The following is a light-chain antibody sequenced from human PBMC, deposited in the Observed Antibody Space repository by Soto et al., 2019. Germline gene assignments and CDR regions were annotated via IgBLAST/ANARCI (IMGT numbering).Light chain of an antibody. Sequence: DVVMTQSPLSLPVTLGQPASISCRSSQSLVNSDGSTYLNWLQQRPGQSPRRLIYQVSKRDSGVPDRFSGSGSGTDFTLKMSRVEAEDVGVYYCMQATHSPPYTFGQGTNLEIK. CDR2: QVS. CDR3: MQATHSPPYT. CDR1: QSLVNSDGSTY. J-gene: IGKJ2*01. V-gene: IGKV2-30*01.